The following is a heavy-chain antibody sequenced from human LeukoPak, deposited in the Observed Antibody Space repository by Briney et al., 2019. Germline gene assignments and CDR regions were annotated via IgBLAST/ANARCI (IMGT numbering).Heavy chain of an antibody. Sequence: GGSLRLSCAASGFTFSDHIMNWVRQLPGKRLECVAYVSGSGSTVYYADSVKGRFTISRDNGKSSLYLQMNSLRADDTAVYYCVKDSPPRYSGSPPAYWGQGTLVTVSS. V-gene: IGHV3-48*01. CDR3: VKDSPPRYSGSPPAY. D-gene: IGHD1-26*01. CDR1: GFTFSDHI. CDR2: VSGSGSTV. J-gene: IGHJ4*02.